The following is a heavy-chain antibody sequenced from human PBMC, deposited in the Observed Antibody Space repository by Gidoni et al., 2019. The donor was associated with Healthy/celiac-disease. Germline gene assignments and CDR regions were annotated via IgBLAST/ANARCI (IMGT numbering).Heavy chain of an antibody. CDR1: GGSISSYY. CDR3: ARRHRGPFDP. D-gene: IGHD3-10*01. J-gene: IGHJ5*02. CDR2: IYYSGST. Sequence: QVQLQESGPGLVKPSETLSLTCTVSGGSISSYYWSWIRQPPGKGLEWIGYIYYSGSTNYNPSLKSRVTISVDTSKNQFSLKLSSVTAADTAVYYCARRHRGPFDPWGQGTLVTVSS. V-gene: IGHV4-59*08.